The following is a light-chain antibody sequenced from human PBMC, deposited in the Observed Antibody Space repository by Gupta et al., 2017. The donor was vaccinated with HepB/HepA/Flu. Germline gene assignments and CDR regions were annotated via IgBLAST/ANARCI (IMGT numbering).Light chain of an antibody. J-gene: IGLJ2*01. CDR1: SSDVGGYNY. V-gene: IGLV2-14*01. CDR2: DVS. CDR3: SSYTSKSVL. Sequence: QSALTQPASVSGSPGQSITISCTGTSSDVGGYNYVSWYQQHPGKAPKLMIYDVSNRPSGVSNRFSGSKSGNTASLTISGLQAEDDADYYCSSYTSKSVLFGGGTKLTVL.